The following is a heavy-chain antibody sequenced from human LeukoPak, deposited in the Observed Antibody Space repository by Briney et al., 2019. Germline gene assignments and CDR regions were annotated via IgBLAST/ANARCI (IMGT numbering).Heavy chain of an antibody. Sequence: SETLSLTCTVSGGSFSSGDYYWTWIRQPPGKGLEWIGYIYYSGSTYYNPSLKSRVTISVDTSKNQISLKLSSVTAADTAVYYCARGSQRRRGMDVWGQGTTVTVSS. J-gene: IGHJ6*02. CDR1: GGSFSSGDYY. CDR2: IYYSGST. V-gene: IGHV4-30-4*01. CDR3: ARGSQRRRGMDV. D-gene: IGHD6-25*01.